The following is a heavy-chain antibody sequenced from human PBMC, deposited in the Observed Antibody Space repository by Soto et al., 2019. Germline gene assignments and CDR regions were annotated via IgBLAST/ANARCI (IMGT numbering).Heavy chain of an antibody. V-gene: IGHV3-23*01. J-gene: IGHJ4*02. Sequence: EMQLLESGGGLVEPGGSLRLSCAASGFIFTNYVMSWVRQAPGKGLEWVSGISGLGVTTLYADSVKGRFTVSRDNSKSTLYLQINILGAEDTAVYFCAKGSSCTSSSCQVAPFDYWGQGTLVTVSS. CDR2: ISGLGVTT. D-gene: IGHD2-2*01. CDR3: AKGSSCTSSSCQVAPFDY. CDR1: GFIFTNYV.